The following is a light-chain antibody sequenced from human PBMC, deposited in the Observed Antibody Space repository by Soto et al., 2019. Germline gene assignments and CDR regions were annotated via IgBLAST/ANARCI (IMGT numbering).Light chain of an antibody. CDR3: VLYMGSGISV. V-gene: IGLV8-61*01. CDR2: NTN. Sequence: QTVVTQEPSFSVSPGGTVTLTCGLNSGPVSTRYYPSWYQQTPGQPPRTLIHNTNTRSSGVPDRFSGSILGNEAALTITGAQADDESDYYCVLYMGSGISVFGGGTQLTVL. CDR1: SGPVSTRYY. J-gene: IGLJ7*01.